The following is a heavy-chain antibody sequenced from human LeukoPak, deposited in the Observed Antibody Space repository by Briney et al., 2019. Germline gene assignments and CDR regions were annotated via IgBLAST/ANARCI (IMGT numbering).Heavy chain of an antibody. CDR3: ARGGELNYYDSSGYPPDY. Sequence: PSETLSLTCTVSGGSISSYYWSWIRQPPGKGLEWIGYIYYSGSTNYNPSLKSRVTISVDTSKNQFSLKLSSVTAADTAVYYCARGGELNYYDSSGYPPDYWGQGTLVTVSS. V-gene: IGHV4-59*01. CDR1: GGSISSYY. J-gene: IGHJ4*02. CDR2: IYYSGST. D-gene: IGHD3-22*01.